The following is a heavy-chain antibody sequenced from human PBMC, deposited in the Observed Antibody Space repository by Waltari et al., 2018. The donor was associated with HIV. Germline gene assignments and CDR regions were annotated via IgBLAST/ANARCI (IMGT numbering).Heavy chain of an antibody. CDR1: GYTFAAYH. J-gene: IGHJ5*02. CDR2: MNPSNVDT. Sequence: QVQLVQSGAEVKNPGASVTLSCHTSGYTFAAYHIHWVRQVPGGGLEWLGGMNPSNVDTHYAQSFREWVSVTRDSSNARVSLTLSKLRSDDTAIYYCARGESTTWANLDLWGQGTLVSVST. V-gene: IGHV1-2*04. CDR3: ARGESTTWANLDL. D-gene: IGHD1-26*01.